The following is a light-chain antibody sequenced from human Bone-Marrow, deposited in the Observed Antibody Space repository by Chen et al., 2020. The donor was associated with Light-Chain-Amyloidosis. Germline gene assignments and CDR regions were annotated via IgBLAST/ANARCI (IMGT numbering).Light chain of an antibody. CDR3: SSYTITNTLV. J-gene: IGLJ1*01. V-gene: IGLV2-14*01. CDR2: EVT. CDR1: SSDVGGVNH. Sequence: SPRTQPASVSGSPDQPTTIPSTGTSSDVGGVNHVSWYQQHPDKAPKLIIYEVTNRPSWVPDRFSGSKSDNTASLTISGLQTEDEADYFCSSYTITNTLVFGSGTRVTVL.